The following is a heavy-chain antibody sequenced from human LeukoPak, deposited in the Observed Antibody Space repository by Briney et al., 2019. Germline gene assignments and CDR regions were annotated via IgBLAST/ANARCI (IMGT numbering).Heavy chain of an antibody. J-gene: IGHJ4*02. D-gene: IGHD3-10*01. CDR2: IYYSGST. Sequence: LRLSCAVSGFTISSYAMSWVRQHPGKGLEWIGYIYYSGSTYYNPSLKSRVTISVDTSKNQFSLKLSSVTAADTAVYYCARKRREGKLWFNRGNFDYWGQGTLVTVSS. V-gene: IGHV4-31*02. CDR3: ARKRREGKLWFNRGNFDY. CDR1: GFTISSYA.